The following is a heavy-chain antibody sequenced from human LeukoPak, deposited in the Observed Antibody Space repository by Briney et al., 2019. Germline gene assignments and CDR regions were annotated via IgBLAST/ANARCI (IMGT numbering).Heavy chain of an antibody. Sequence: PGGSLRLSCAASGFTFSSYSMNWVRQAPGKGLEWVSSISSSSSYIYYADSVKGRFTISRDNAKNSLYLQMKSLKVEDTAVYYCAKYRMVFGVFTNPDFDYWGQGSLVTVSS. CDR2: ISSSSSYI. CDR3: AKYRMVFGVFTNPDFDY. J-gene: IGHJ4*02. D-gene: IGHD3-3*01. V-gene: IGHV3-21*01. CDR1: GFTFSSYS.